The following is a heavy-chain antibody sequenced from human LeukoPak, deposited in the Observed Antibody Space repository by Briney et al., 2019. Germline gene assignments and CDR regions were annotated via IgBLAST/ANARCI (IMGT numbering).Heavy chain of an antibody. V-gene: IGHV4-31*03. CDR1: GASISSGGYY. J-gene: IGHJ6*03. CDR3: ARSYCSSTSCSPYYYYYMDV. D-gene: IGHD2-2*01. CDR2: IYYSGST. Sequence: SETLSLTCTVSGASISSGGYYWSWIRPHQGKGLEWTGYIYYSGSTYYNPSLKSRVTISVDTSKNQFSLKLSSVTAADTAVYYCARSYCSSTSCSPYYYYYMDVWGKGTTVTVSS.